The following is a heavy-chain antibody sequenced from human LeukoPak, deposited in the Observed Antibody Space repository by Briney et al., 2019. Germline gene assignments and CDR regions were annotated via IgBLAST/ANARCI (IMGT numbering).Heavy chain of an antibody. CDR1: GYTFTGYY. D-gene: IGHD3-10*01. CDR3: AREPHYYGSGSGDY. Sequence: ASVKVSYKASGYTFTGYYMHWVRQAPGQGLEWMGWINPNSGGTNYAQKFQGRVTMTRDTSISTAYMELSRLRSDDTAVYYCAREPHYYGSGSGDYWGQGTLVTVSS. CDR2: INPNSGGT. J-gene: IGHJ4*02. V-gene: IGHV1-2*02.